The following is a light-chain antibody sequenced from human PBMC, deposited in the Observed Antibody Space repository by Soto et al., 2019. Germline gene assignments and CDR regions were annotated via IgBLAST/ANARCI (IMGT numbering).Light chain of an antibody. CDR2: KAS. Sequence: DIQMTQSPSTLSGSVGDRVTITCRASQTISSWLAWYQQKPGKAPKLLIYKASTLKSGVPSRFSGSGSGTEFPLTISRLQPDYFATYYCQHHNSYSEAFGQGTKVDIK. V-gene: IGKV1-5*03. CDR3: QHHNSYSEA. J-gene: IGKJ1*01. CDR1: QTISSW.